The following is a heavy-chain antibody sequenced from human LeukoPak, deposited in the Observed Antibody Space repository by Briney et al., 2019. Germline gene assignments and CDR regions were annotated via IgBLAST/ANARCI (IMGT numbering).Heavy chain of an antibody. D-gene: IGHD1-26*01. V-gene: IGHV1-2*02. Sequence: ASAKVSCKASGYTFTGYYMHWVRQAPGQGLEWMGWINPNSGGTNYAQKFQGRVTMTRDTSISTAYMELSRLRSDDTAVYYCARGSSSGSYRVDYFDYWGQGTLVTVSS. CDR1: GYTFTGYY. CDR2: INPNSGGT. J-gene: IGHJ4*02. CDR3: ARGSSSGSYRVDYFDY.